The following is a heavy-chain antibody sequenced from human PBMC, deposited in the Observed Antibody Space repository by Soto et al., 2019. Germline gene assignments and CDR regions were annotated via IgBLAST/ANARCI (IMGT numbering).Heavy chain of an antibody. D-gene: IGHD6-25*01. CDR3: ARADSGGDPFDI. CDR1: GFTFSSYE. J-gene: IGHJ3*02. CDR2: ISSSGSST. Sequence: PGGSLRLSCVASGFTFSSYEMNWVTQAPGKGLEWVSYISSSGSSTYYADSVKGRFTISRDNAKNSLYLQMNSLRAEDTAVYYCARADSGGDPFDIWGHGTMVTVSS. V-gene: IGHV3-48*03.